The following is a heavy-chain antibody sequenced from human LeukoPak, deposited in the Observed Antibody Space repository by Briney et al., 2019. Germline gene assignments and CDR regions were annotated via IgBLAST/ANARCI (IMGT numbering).Heavy chain of an antibody. CDR3: ARAEAAGDNRGGYYYYYVDV. CDR1: GFTFSAYG. Sequence: GGSLRLSCAGSGFTFSAYGMSWVRQAPGKGLEWVSSISASGATTYLADAVKGRFTITRDQSDNTLSLQMNSLRGDDTAVYYCARAEAAGDNRGGYYYYYVDVWGKGTTVTVSS. CDR2: ISASGATT. J-gene: IGHJ6*03. D-gene: IGHD6-25*01. V-gene: IGHV3-23*01.